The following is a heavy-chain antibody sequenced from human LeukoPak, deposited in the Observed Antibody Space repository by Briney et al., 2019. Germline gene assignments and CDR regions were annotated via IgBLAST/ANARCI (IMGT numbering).Heavy chain of an antibody. J-gene: IGHJ4*02. V-gene: IGHV1-8*01. Sequence: ASVKVSCKASGYTFTSYDINWVRQATGQGIELIGWMNPNSGNTGYAQKFQGRVTMTRNTSISTAYMELSSLRSEDTAVYYCARGLLDDYGDYVIDYWGQGTLVTVSP. D-gene: IGHD4-17*01. CDR1: GYTFTSYD. CDR2: MNPNSGNT. CDR3: ARGLLDDYGDYVIDY.